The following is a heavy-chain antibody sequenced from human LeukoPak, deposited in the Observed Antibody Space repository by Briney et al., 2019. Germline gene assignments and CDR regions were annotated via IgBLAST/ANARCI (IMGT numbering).Heavy chain of an antibody. D-gene: IGHD6-6*01. V-gene: IGHV3-30*04. CDR3: ARDRSMATRLWTPTDY. CDR2: ISYDGSNK. Sequence: GGSLRLSCAASGFTFSSYAMDWVRQAPGKGLEWVAVISYDGSNKYYADSVKGRFTISRDNSKNTLYLQMNSLRAEDTAVYYCARDRSMATRLWTPTDYWGQGTLVTVSS. J-gene: IGHJ4*02. CDR1: GFTFSSYA.